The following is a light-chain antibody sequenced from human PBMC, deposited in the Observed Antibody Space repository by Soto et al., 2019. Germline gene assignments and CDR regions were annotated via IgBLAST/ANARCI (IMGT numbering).Light chain of an antibody. Sequence: QSVLTQPASVSGSPGQSITISCTGTSSDVGGYNYVSWYQQHPGKAHKFMIYDVSNRPSGVSNRFSGSKSGNTASLTISGLQVEDEADYYCCSYTTSNTRQIVFGTGTKVTVL. V-gene: IGLV2-14*01. CDR1: SSDVGGYNY. J-gene: IGLJ1*01. CDR3: CSYTTSNTRQIV. CDR2: DVS.